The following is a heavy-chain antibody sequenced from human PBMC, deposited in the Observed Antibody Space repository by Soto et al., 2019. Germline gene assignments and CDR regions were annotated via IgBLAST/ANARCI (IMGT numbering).Heavy chain of an antibody. Sequence: SVKVSCKASGGTFSSYAISWVRQAPGQGLEWMGGIIPIFGTANYAQKFQGRVTITADESTSTAYMELSSLRSEDTAVYYCARVGGSGYDRSRLDPPYFDYWGQGTLVTVSS. D-gene: IGHD5-12*01. V-gene: IGHV1-69*13. CDR1: GGTFSSYA. CDR3: ARVGGSGYDRSRLDPPYFDY. J-gene: IGHJ4*02. CDR2: IIPIFGTA.